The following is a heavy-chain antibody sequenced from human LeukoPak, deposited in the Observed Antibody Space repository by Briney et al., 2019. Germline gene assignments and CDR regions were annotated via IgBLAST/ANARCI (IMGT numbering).Heavy chain of an antibody. CDR2: ISYDGSNK. V-gene: IGHV3-30*18. D-gene: IGHD3-9*01. Sequence: TGGSLRLSCAASGLTFSSYGMHWVRQAPGKGLEWVAVISYDGSNKYYADSVKGRFTISRDSSKNTLYLQMNSLRAEDTAVYYCAKEGDILTGYYPPGYFDYWGQGTLVTVSS. CDR3: AKEGDILTGYYPPGYFDY. CDR1: GLTFSSYG. J-gene: IGHJ4*02.